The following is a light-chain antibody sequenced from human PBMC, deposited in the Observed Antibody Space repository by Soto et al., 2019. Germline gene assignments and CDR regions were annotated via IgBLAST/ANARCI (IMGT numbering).Light chain of an antibody. CDR1: QSVDST. J-gene: IGKJ1*01. V-gene: IGKV3-20*01. CDR3: QQYGYSPET. CDR2: GTS. Sequence: ETVMTQSPATLSVSPGGRATLSCRASQSVDSTLAWYQQKPGQAPRLLIYGTSSRATGIPDRFSGSGSGTDFSLTISRLEPEDFAVYYCQQYGYSPETFGQGTKVDIK.